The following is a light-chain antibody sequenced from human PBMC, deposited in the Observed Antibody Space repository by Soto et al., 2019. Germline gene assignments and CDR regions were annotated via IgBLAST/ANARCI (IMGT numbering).Light chain of an antibody. V-gene: IGKV1-5*03. J-gene: IGKJ2*01. Sequence: DIHMTQSPSTLSASVRDRITITCRASHDVSQWLAWYQHKPGKAPKLLIYKASTLESGVSSRFSGRGSGTEFTLTIRDLQPDDFATYYCQQYSSDLNTFGQGTKLEIK. CDR3: QQYSSDLNT. CDR1: HDVSQW. CDR2: KAS.